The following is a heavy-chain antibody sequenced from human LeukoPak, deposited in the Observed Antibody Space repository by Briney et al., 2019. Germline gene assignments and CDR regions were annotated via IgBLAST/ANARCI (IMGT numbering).Heavy chain of an antibody. J-gene: IGHJ4*02. D-gene: IGHD6-19*01. Sequence: GGSLRLSCAASGFTFSAYWMTWVRQAPEKGLEWVANIQQDGSAKYYVDSVKGRFTISRDNAKNSLYLQMNSLRAEDTAVYYCARELRSGLDYWGQGTLVTVSS. CDR2: IQQDGSAK. CDR3: ARELRSGLDY. V-gene: IGHV3-7*01. CDR1: GFTFSAYW.